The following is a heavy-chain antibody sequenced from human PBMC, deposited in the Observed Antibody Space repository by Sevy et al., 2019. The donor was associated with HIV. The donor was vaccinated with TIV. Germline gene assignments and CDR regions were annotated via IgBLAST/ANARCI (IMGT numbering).Heavy chain of an antibody. CDR3: APLIPLGLDYGMDV. V-gene: IGHV1-69*13. CDR1: GGTFSSYA. Sequence: ASVKVSCKASGGTFSSYAISWVRQAPGQGLEWMGGLIPIFGTANYAQKFQGRVTITAAESTGTAYMGLSSLRSEDTAVYYCAPLIPLGLDYGMDVWGQGTTVTVSS. D-gene: IGHD2-8*01. CDR2: LIPIFGTA. J-gene: IGHJ6*02.